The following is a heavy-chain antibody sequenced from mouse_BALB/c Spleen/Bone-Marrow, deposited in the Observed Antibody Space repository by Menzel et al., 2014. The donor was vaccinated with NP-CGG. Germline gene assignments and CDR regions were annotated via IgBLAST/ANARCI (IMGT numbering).Heavy chain of an antibody. CDR3: TRLSLLRGYFDY. V-gene: IGHV1S81*02. D-gene: IGHD1-2*01. Sequence: QVQLQQSGAELVKPGTSVKLSCKASGYTFTSHYIYWVKQRPGQGLKWIGEINPNNGGTNFNEEFKSKATLTVDKSSSTAYMQLSSLTSEDSAVYYCTRLSLLRGYFDYWGQGTTLTVSS. J-gene: IGHJ2*01. CDR1: GYTFTSHY. CDR2: INPNNGGT.